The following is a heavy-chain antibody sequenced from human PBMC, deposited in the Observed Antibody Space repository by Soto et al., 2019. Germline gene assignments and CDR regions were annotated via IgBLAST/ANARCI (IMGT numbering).Heavy chain of an antibody. V-gene: IGHV4-30-4*01. D-gene: IGHD3-10*01. CDR2: IYYSGST. CDR3: ATLYYGPPHYYYYGMDV. J-gene: IGHJ6*02. CDR1: GGSISSGDYY. Sequence: ASETLSLTCTVSGGSISSGDYYWSWIRQPPGKGLEWIGYIYYSGSTYYNPSLKSRVTISVDTSKNQFSLKLSSVTAADTAVYYCATLYYGPPHYYYYGMDVWGQGTTVTVSS.